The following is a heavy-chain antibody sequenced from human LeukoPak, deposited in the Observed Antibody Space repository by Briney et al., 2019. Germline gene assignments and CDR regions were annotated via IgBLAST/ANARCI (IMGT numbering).Heavy chain of an antibody. Sequence: SETLSHTCTVSGGSISSYYWSWIRQPPGKGLEWIGYIYYSGSTNYNPSLKSRVTISVDTSKNQFSLKLSSVTAADTAVYYCARDLGIAARLVWFDPWGQGTLVTVSS. D-gene: IGHD6-6*01. CDR1: GGSISSYY. J-gene: IGHJ5*02. CDR3: ARDLGIAARLVWFDP. V-gene: IGHV4-59*01. CDR2: IYYSGST.